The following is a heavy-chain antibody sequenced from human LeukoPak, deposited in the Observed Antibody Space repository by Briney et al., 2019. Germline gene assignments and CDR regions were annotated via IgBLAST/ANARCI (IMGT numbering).Heavy chain of an antibody. J-gene: IGHJ3*02. V-gene: IGHV4-30-2*01. CDR1: GGSISSGGYS. D-gene: IGHD2-21*02. CDR3: ARAGVVVTAIFAFDI. CDR2: IYHSGST. Sequence: SETLSLTCAVSGGSISSGGYSWSWIRQPPGKGLEWIGYIYHSGSTYYNPSLKGRVTISVDRSKNQFSLKLSSVTAADTAVYYCARAGVVVTAIFAFDIWGQGTMVTVSS.